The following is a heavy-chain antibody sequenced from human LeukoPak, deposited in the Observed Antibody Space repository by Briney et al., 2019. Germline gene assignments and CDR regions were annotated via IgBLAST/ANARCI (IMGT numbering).Heavy chain of an antibody. V-gene: IGHV4-34*01. D-gene: IGHD4-23*01. J-gene: IGHJ6*03. CDR3: ARGRFVRQVVTYYYYYYMDV. CDR2: INHSGST. CDR1: GGSFSGYY. Sequence: PSETLSLTCAVYGGSFSGYYWSWIRQPPGKGLEWIGEINHSGSTNYNPSLKSRVTISVDTSKNQFSLKLSSVTAADTAVYYCARGRFVRQVVTYYYYYYMDVWGKGTTVTVSS.